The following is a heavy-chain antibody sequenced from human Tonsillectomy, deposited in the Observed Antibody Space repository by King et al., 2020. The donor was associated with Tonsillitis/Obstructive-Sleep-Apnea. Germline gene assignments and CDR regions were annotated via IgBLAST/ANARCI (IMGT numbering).Heavy chain of an antibody. Sequence: QLVQSGAEVKKPGSSVKVSCKASGGTFSSYAISWVRQAPGQGLEWMGGIIPILGIANYAQKFQGRVTITADKSTSTAYMELSSLRSEDTAGYYGARDKARYCSGGSCYSYNWFDPWGQGTLVTVSS. D-gene: IGHD2-15*01. CDR1: GGTFSSYA. CDR3: ARDKARYCSGGSCYSYNWFDP. V-gene: IGHV1-69*10. CDR2: IIPILGIA. J-gene: IGHJ5*02.